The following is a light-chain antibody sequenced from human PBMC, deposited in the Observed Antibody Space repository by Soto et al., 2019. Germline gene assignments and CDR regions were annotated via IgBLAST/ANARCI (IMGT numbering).Light chain of an antibody. CDR3: AAWDDRLNGFV. CDR1: SSNIGSNT. J-gene: IGLJ1*01. V-gene: IGLV1-44*01. Sequence: QSVLTQPPSASGTPGQRVTISCSGSSSNIGSNTANWYQHLPGAAPKLLIYRNNQRPSGVPDRFSGSESATSASLAISGLQSEDEADYYCAAWDDRLNGFVFGTGTKVT. CDR2: RNN.